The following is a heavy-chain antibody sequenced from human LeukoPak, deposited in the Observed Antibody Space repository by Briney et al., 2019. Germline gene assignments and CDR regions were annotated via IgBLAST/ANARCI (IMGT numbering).Heavy chain of an antibody. CDR3: AREGYYYDY. V-gene: IGHV3-48*02. Sequence: XXFXSYXXXWVRQAPGKGLEWVSHISGSTYTIYYADSVKGRFTLSRDNAKNSLYLQMNSLRDEDTAVYYCAREGYYYDYWGQGTLVTVSS. CDR1: XXFXSYX. J-gene: IGHJ4*02. D-gene: IGHD6-13*01. CDR2: ISGSTYTI.